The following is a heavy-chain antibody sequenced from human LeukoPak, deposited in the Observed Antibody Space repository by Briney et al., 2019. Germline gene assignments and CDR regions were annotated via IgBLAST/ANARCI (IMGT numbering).Heavy chain of an antibody. CDR2: IYHSGST. J-gene: IGHJ4*02. D-gene: IGHD3-22*01. Sequence: SETLSLTCTVSGGSISSYYWSWIRQPPGKGLEWIGSIYHSGSTYYNPSLKSRVTISVDTSKNQFSLKRSSLTAADTAVYYCARVGYYYDRSGPYYFDYWGQGTLVTVSS. CDR3: ARVGYYYDRSGPYYFDY. CDR1: GGSISSYY. V-gene: IGHV4-59*08.